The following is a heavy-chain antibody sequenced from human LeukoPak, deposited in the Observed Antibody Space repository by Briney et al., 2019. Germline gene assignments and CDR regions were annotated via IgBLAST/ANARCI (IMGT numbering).Heavy chain of an antibody. CDR3: ATQDAAWLGKIDY. CDR2: IYYSGIT. D-gene: IGHD6-19*01. J-gene: IGHJ4*02. CDR1: GGSISSSSYY. Sequence: PSETLSLTCTVSGGSISSSSYYWGWIRQPPGKGLEWIGSIYYSGITYYNPSLKSRVTISVDTSKNQFSLKLSSVTAADTAVYYCATQDAAWLGKIDYWGQGTLVTVSS. V-gene: IGHV4-39*01.